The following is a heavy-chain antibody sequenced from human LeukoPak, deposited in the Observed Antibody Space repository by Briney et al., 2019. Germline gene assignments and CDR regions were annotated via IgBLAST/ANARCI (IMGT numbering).Heavy chain of an antibody. CDR3: AKGRDYYYDEPPDY. V-gene: IGHV3-23*01. CDR1: GFTFSSYA. CDR2: ISGSGGST. D-gene: IGHD3-22*01. Sequence: GGSLRLSCAASGFTFSSYAMSWVRQAPGKGLEWVSAISGSGGSTYYADSVKGRFTISRDNSKNTLYLQMNSLRAEDTAVYYCAKGRDYYYDEPPDYWGQGTLVTVSS. J-gene: IGHJ4*02.